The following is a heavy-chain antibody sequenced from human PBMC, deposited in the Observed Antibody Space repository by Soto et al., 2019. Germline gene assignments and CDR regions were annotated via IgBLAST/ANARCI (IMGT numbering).Heavy chain of an antibody. J-gene: IGHJ6*03. CDR2: IGTAGDT. Sequence: EVQLVESGGGLVQPGGSLRLSCAASGFSFSSYDMHWVRQATGKGLEWVSAIGTAGDTYYPGSVKGRFTISRENAKNSLYLQMNSLRAGDTALYYCARGSVSGTTVHYYYYYMDVWGKGTTVTVSS. CDR3: ARGSVSGTTVHYYYYYMDV. D-gene: IGHD1-1*01. CDR1: GFSFSSYD. V-gene: IGHV3-13*01.